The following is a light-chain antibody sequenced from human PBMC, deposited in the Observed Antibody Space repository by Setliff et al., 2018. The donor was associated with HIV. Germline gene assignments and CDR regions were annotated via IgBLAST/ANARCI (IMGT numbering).Light chain of an antibody. J-gene: IGLJ1*01. CDR2: ANF. CDR1: FSSLERNT. V-gene: IGLV1-44*01. CDR3: AAWDDSLNGYV. Sequence: QSALTQPPSASGTPGQRVTISCSGSFSSLERNTVNWYQQLPGTAPKLLIFANFQRPSGVPDRFSGSKSGTSASLVISGLQSEDESEYYCAAWDDSLNGYVFGTGTKVTVL.